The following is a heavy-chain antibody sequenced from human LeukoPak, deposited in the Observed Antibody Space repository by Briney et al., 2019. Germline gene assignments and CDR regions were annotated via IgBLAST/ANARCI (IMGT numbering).Heavy chain of an antibody. V-gene: IGHV3-64*02. CDR3: ARRAAGVVY. CDR2: ISRNGGST. Sequence: PGGSLRLSCAASGFTFSIYAMQWVRQAPGKGLEYVSGISRNGGSTYYADSVKGRFTISRDNSKNTLYLQMGGLRAEDMAVYYCARRAAGVVYWGQGTLVTVSS. CDR1: GFTFSIYA. D-gene: IGHD6-13*01. J-gene: IGHJ4*02.